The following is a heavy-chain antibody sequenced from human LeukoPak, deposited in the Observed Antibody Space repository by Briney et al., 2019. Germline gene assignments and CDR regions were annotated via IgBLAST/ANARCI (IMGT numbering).Heavy chain of an antibody. J-gene: IGHJ3*02. D-gene: IGHD3-10*01. CDR2: IKEDGSEK. Sequence: GGSLRLSCAASGFTFNKSWMSWVRQAPGKGLEWVANIKEDGSEKYYVDSVKGRFTISRDNAKNSLYLQMSSLRAEDTAVYYCARDQYGSGYDAFDIWGQGTMVTVSS. CDR1: GFTFNKSW. V-gene: IGHV3-7*03. CDR3: ARDQYGSGYDAFDI.